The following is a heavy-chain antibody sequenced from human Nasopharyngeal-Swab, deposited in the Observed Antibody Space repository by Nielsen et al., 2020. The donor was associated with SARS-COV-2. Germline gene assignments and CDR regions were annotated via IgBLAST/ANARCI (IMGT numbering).Heavy chain of an antibody. CDR3: AKEGVGAMVN. CDR1: GFTFSSYT. D-gene: IGHD1-26*01. J-gene: IGHJ4*02. Sequence: ESLKISCAASGFTFSSYTLNWIRQAPGKGLEWIGYMYYTGSTYYNPSLKSRVTISLDSSKTHFSPKLSSVTAADTAVYYCAKEGVGAMVNWGQGTLVTVSS. V-gene: IGHV4-59*01. CDR2: MYYTGST.